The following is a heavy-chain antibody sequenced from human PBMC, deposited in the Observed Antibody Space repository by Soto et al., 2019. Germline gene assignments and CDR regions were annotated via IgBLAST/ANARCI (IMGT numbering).Heavy chain of an antibody. CDR1: GFTFSNYG. V-gene: IGHV3-33*01. J-gene: IGHJ4*02. D-gene: IGHD6-19*01. CDR2: IWHDGFNK. Sequence: QVQLVESGGGVVQPGRSLRLSCAASGFTFSNYGMHWVRQAPGKGLEWVAVIWHDGFNKFYADSVKGRFTISRDNSQNRLDLQMNSLRAEDTALYYCARDDGTAVTSTGYCDYWGQGTLVTVSS. CDR3: ARDDGTAVTSTGYCDY.